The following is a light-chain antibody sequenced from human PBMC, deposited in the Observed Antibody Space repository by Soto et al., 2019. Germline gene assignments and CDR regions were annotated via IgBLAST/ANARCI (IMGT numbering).Light chain of an antibody. Sequence: EIVLTQSPGTLSLPPGERATLSCRASQSVSSSYLAWYQQKPGQAPRLLIYGAASRATGIPDRFSGSGSGTDFTLTISRLEPEDFAVYYCQHYGSSLWTFGQGTKVDIK. J-gene: IGKJ1*01. V-gene: IGKV3-20*01. CDR1: QSVSSSY. CDR3: QHYGSSLWT. CDR2: GAA.